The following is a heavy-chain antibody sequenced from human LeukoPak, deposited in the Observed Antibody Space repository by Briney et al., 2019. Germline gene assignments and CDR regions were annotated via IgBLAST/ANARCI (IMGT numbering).Heavy chain of an antibody. D-gene: IGHD4-17*01. CDR2: IYSGGST. CDR1: GFTFSSNY. Sequence: GGSLRLSCAASGFTFSSNYMSWVRRAPGKGREWVSVIYSGGSTSYADSVKGRFTISRDSSKNTLFLQMNSLRAEDTAVYYCARLYGPDAFDIWGQGTMVTVSS. V-gene: IGHV3-66*01. CDR3: ARLYGPDAFDI. J-gene: IGHJ3*02.